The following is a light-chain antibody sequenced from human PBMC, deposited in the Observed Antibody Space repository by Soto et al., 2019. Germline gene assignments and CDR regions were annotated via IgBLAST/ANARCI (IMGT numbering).Light chain of an antibody. CDR1: SSDVGGYEY. Sequence: QSALTQPRSVSGSPGRSVTISCTGTSSDVGGYEYVSWYQQDQGKAPQLMIYDVNKRPSGVPDRFSGSKSGNTASLTISGLQAEDETDYYCCSYAGSYTWVFGGGTKVTVL. CDR3: CSYAGSYTWV. CDR2: DVN. V-gene: IGLV2-11*01. J-gene: IGLJ3*02.